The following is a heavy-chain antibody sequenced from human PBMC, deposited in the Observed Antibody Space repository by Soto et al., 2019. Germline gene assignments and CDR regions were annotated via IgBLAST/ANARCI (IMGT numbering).Heavy chain of an antibody. Sequence: EVQLVETGGDLIQPGGSLRLSCAASGFTVSSDSMTWVRQAPGKGLEWISIIYSDNNTDYADSVKGRFSISRDSSKNILYLQMTSLRAEDTAEYYCARHYSAMGVWGQGTMVTVSS. CDR1: GFTVSSDS. CDR3: ARHYSAMGV. V-gene: IGHV3-53*02. J-gene: IGHJ6*02. CDR2: IYSDNNT.